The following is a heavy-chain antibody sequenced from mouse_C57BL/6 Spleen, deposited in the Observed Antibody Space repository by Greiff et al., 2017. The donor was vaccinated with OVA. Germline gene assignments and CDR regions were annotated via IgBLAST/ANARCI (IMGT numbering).Heavy chain of an antibody. D-gene: IGHD2-3*01. CDR2: ISDGGSYT. CDR3: ARDWDGYYPYFDY. J-gene: IGHJ2*01. V-gene: IGHV5-4*01. CDR1: GFTFSSYA. Sequence: EVKLVESGGGLVKPGGSLKLSCAASGFTFSSYAMSWVRQTPEKRLEWVATISDGGSYTYYPDNVKGRFTISRDNAKNNLYLQMSHLKSEDTAMYYCARDWDGYYPYFDYWGQGTTLTVSS.